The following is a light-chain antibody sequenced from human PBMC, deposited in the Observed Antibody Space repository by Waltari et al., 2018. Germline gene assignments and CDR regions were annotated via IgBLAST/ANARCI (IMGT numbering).Light chain of an antibody. V-gene: IGKV3-20*01. J-gene: IGKJ1*01. CDR1: QSVSRA. CDR2: GAS. Sequence: PGERATLSCRASQSVSRALAWYQQKPGQAPRLLIYGASNRATGIPDRFSGSGSGTDFSLTISSLEPEDFAVYYCQHYLRLPATFGQGTKVEIK. CDR3: QHYLRLPAT.